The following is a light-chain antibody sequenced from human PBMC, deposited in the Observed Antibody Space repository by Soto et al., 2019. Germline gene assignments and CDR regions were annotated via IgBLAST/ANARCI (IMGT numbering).Light chain of an antibody. CDR2: AAS. J-gene: IGKJ4*01. V-gene: IGKV1-39*01. Sequence: DIQMTQSPSSLSASVGDRVTITCRASQSISSYLNWYQQKPGKAPKLLIYAASSLQSGVPSRFSGSGSGTDFTLTISSLQPEDFATYYCQQSCSTALTFGGGTKVEIK. CDR1: QSISSY. CDR3: QQSCSTALT.